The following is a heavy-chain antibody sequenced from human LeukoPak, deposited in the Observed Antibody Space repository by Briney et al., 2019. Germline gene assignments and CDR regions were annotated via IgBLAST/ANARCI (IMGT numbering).Heavy chain of an antibody. V-gene: IGHV4-61*08. Sequence: SQTLSLTCTVSGGSISSGGYYWSWIRQHPGKGLEWIGYIYYSGSTNYNPSLKSRVTISVDTSKNQFSLKLSSVTAADTAVYYCASTQDVDYGDYYWFDPWGQGTLVTVSS. D-gene: IGHD4-17*01. CDR3: ASTQDVDYGDYYWFDP. CDR2: IYYSGST. CDR1: GGSISSGGYY. J-gene: IGHJ5*02.